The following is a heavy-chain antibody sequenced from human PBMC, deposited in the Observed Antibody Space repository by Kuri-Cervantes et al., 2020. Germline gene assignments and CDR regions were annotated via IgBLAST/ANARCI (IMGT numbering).Heavy chain of an antibody. J-gene: IGHJ4*02. Sequence: GESLKISCAASGFTFSSYGMHWVRQAPGKGLEWVAVIWYDGSNKYYADSVKGRFTISRDNSKNTLYLQMNSLRAEDTAVYYCARGGRYSYTYYFDYWGQGTLVTVSS. CDR2: IWYDGSNK. D-gene: IGHD5-18*01. CDR3: ARGGRYSYTYYFDY. V-gene: IGHV3-33*01. CDR1: GFTFSSYG.